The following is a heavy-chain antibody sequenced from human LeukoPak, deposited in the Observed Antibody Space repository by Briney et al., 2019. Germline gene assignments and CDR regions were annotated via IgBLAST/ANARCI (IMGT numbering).Heavy chain of an antibody. J-gene: IGHJ4*02. CDR2: INPNSGGT. CDR1: GYTFTGYY. Sequence: ASVKVSCKASGYTFTGYYMHWVRQAPGQGLEWMGWINPNSGGTNYAQKFQGRVTMTRDTSISTAYMELSGLRSDDTAVYYCARSAYYYDSSGYYPSEFDNWGQGTLVTVSS. D-gene: IGHD3-22*01. V-gene: IGHV1-2*02. CDR3: ARSAYYYDSSGYYPSEFDN.